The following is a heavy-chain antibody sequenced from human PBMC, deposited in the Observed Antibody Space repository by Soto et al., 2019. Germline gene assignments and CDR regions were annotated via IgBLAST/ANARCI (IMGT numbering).Heavy chain of an antibody. CDR1: GFTFSSYG. CDR2: ISYDGSNT. CDR3: AKEGGLSGSYYISSSYYFAY. Sequence: QVQLVESGGGVVQPGRSLRLSCVASGFTFSSYGMHWVRQAPGKGLEWVAIISYDGSNTYYADSVKGRFTISRDNSKNPLYLQMNSLRAEATSVYYCAKEGGLSGSYYISSSYYFAYWGQGTLVTVSS. J-gene: IGHJ4*02. D-gene: IGHD1-26*01. V-gene: IGHV3-30*18.